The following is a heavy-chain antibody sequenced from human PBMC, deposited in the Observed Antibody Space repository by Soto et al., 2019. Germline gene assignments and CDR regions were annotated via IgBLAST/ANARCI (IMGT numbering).Heavy chain of an antibody. CDR3: ARLLSPLYYDFWSGPQYYLAY. D-gene: IGHD3-3*01. CDR2: IYYSGST. Sequence: SETLSLTCTVSGGSISSYYWSWIRQPPGKGLEWIGYIYYSGSTNYNPSLKSRVTISVDTSKNHFSLKLSSVTAADTAVYYCARLLSPLYYDFWSGPQYYLAYWGQGTLVPVAS. V-gene: IGHV4-59*01. CDR1: GGSISSYY. J-gene: IGHJ4*02.